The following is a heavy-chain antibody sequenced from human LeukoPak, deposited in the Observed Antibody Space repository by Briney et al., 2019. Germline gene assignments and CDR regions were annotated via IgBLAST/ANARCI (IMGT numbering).Heavy chain of an antibody. D-gene: IGHD6-19*01. CDR1: GGLISSGSSY. CDR3: ARDSSGWLGYLDY. CDR2: IYTSGSI. J-gene: IGHJ4*02. V-gene: IGHV4-61*02. Sequence: SQTLSLTCTVSGGLISSGSSYWSWIRQPAGKGLEWIGRIYTSGSIDYNPSLKSRVSFSVDTSKNQFSLKLSSVTAADTAVYYCARDSSGWLGYLDYWGQGTLVTVSS.